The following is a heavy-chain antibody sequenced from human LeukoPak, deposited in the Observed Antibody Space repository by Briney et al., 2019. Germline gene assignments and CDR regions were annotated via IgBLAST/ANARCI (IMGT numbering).Heavy chain of an antibody. CDR2: IYSGGST. CDR3: ARGEAARPYYYYGMDV. J-gene: IGHJ6*02. V-gene: IGHV3-53*01. Sequence: GGSLRLSCAASGFTVSSNYMSWVRQAPGKGLEWVSVIYSGGSTYYADSVKGRFTISRDNSKNTLYLQMNSLRAEDTAVYYCARGEAARPYYYYGMDVWGQGTTVTVSS. CDR1: GFTVSSNY. D-gene: IGHD6-6*01.